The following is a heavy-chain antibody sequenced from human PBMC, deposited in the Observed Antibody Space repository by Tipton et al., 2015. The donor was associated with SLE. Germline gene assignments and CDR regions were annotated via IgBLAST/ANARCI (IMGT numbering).Heavy chain of an antibody. J-gene: IGHJ4*02. Sequence: LRLSCTVSGGSISSYYWSWIRQPPGKGLEWIGYIYYSGSTNYNPSLKSRVTISVDTSKNQFSLKLSSVTAADTAVYYCALRRPESLEWLLYPDYWGQGTLVTVSS. CDR3: ALRRPESLEWLLYPDY. CDR1: GGSISSYY. D-gene: IGHD3-3*01. CDR2: IYYSGST. V-gene: IGHV4-59*01.